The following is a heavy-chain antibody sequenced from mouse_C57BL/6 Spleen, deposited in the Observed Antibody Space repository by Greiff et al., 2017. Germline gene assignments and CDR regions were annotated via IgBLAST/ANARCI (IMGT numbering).Heavy chain of an antibody. D-gene: IGHD1-1*01. CDR2: IYPGDGDT. CDR3: ATWGYYGNFDY. CDR1: GYAFSSYW. J-gene: IGHJ2*01. Sequence: VQLQQSGAELVKPGASVKISCKASGYAFSSYWMNWVKQRPGKGLEWIGQIYPGDGDTNYNGKFKGKATLTADKSSSTAYMQLSSLTSEDSAVYYCATWGYYGNFDYWGQGTTLTVSS. V-gene: IGHV1-80*01.